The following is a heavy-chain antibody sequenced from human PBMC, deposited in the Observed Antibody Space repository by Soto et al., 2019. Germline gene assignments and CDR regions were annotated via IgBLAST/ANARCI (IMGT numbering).Heavy chain of an antibody. CDR1: GFTFSSYS. CDR3: ARGSSNWAYYFDF. Sequence: PGGSLRLSCAASGFTFSSYSLNWVRQAPGKGLEWVSYTTSSGTTVYYADSVRGRFTISRDNAKNSLYLQMNSLRDDDTAVYYCARGSSNWAYYFDFWGQGTLVTVSS. V-gene: IGHV3-48*02. CDR2: TTSSGTTV. D-gene: IGHD6-13*01. J-gene: IGHJ4*02.